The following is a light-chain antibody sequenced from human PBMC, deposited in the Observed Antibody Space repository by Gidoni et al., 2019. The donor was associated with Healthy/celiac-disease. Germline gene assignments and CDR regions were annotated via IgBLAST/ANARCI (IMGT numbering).Light chain of an antibody. J-gene: IGKJ1*01. V-gene: IGKV1-33*01. CDR2: DAS. CDR1: QDISNS. Sequence: DIQMTQSPSSLSASVGDRVTITCQASQDISNSLNWYQQKPGKAPKLLIYDASNLETGVPSRFSGSGSGTDFTFTISSLQPEDIATYYCQQYDNLPPGTFGQGTKVEIK. CDR3: QQYDNLPPGT.